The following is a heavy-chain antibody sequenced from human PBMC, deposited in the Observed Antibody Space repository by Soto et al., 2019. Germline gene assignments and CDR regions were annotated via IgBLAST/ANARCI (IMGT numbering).Heavy chain of an antibody. J-gene: IGHJ6*02. Sequence: SVKVSCKASGGTFSSDAISWVRQAPGQGLEWMGGIIPIFGTANYAQKFQGRVTITADESTSTAYMELSSLRSEDTAVYYCARRSRVVAATYYGMDVWGQGTTVTVSS. V-gene: IGHV1-69*13. CDR3: ARRSRVVAATYYGMDV. CDR2: IIPIFGTA. CDR1: GGTFSSDA. D-gene: IGHD2-15*01.